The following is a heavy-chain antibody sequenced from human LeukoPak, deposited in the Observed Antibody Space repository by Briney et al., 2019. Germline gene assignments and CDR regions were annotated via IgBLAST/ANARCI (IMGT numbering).Heavy chain of an antibody. CDR2: IRYDGSNK. V-gene: IGHV3-30*02. CDR1: GFTFSSYG. D-gene: IGHD2-15*01. CDR3: ARAGCSGGSCYSWSMYYFDY. J-gene: IGHJ4*02. Sequence: GGSLRLSCAASGFTFSSYGMHWVRQAPGRGLEWVAFIRYDGSNKYYADSVKGRFTISRDNSKNTLYLQMNSLRAEDTAVYYCARAGCSGGSCYSWSMYYFDYWGQGTLVTVSS.